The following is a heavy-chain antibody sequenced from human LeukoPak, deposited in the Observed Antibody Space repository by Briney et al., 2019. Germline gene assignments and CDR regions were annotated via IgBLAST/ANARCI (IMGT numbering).Heavy chain of an antibody. J-gene: IGHJ4*02. D-gene: IGHD3-10*01. V-gene: IGHV3-53*01. CDR2: IYGGGGT. CDR3: ARDRGSITMVRGVNYY. CDR1: GFTVSNNY. Sequence: PGGSLRLSCAASGFTVSNNYMAWVRQAPGKGLEWVSVIYGGGGTYYGDSARGRFTISRDNAKNSLFLQMNSLRAEDTAMYYCARDRGSITMVRGVNYYWGQGTLVTVSS.